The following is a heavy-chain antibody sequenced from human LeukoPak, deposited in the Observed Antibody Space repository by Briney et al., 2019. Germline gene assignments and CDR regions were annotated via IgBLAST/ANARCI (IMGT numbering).Heavy chain of an antibody. CDR3: AKESGGLVISPHY. D-gene: IGHD3-9*01. V-gene: IGHV4-31*03. CDR2: IYYSGST. CDR1: GGSISSGGYY. Sequence: SETLSLTCTVSGGSISSGGYYWSWIRQHPGKGLEWIGYIYYSGSTYYNPSLKSRVTISVDTSKNQFSLKLSSVTAADTAVYYCAKESGGLVISPHYWGQGTLVTVSS. J-gene: IGHJ4*02.